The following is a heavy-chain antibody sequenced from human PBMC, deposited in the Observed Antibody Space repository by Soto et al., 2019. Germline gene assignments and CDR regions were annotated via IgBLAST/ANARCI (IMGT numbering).Heavy chain of an antibody. Sequence: PVGSLRLSCAASGFTFNNYWMSWVRQAPGKGLEWVAYIRRGRDAIHYADSVKGRFTISRDNAKNSLFLQMNGLRAEDTAVYYCARVNTVPTWSFYFMDVWGKGTTVTVSS. D-gene: IGHD4-17*01. CDR2: IRRGRDAI. V-gene: IGHV3-48*01. CDR1: GFTFNNYW. J-gene: IGHJ6*03. CDR3: ARVNTVPTWSFYFMDV.